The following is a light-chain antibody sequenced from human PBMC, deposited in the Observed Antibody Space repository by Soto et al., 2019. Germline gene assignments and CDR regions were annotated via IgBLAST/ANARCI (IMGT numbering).Light chain of an antibody. J-gene: IGLJ1*01. Sequence: QSALTQPASVAGYPGQSITISCTGRSSDVGGCNYVSWYQQHPGKAPKFMIYEVSRRPSGVSNRFSGSKSGNTASLTVSGLQAEDEADYYCSSYTTSNTYVFGTGTKVTAL. CDR2: EVS. V-gene: IGLV2-14*01. CDR1: SSDVGGCNY. CDR3: SSYTTSNTYV.